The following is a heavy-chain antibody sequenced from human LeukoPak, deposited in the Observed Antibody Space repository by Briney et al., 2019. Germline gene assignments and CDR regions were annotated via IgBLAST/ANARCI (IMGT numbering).Heavy chain of an antibody. Sequence: GASVKVSCKASGYTSTSYGISWVRQAPGQGLEWMGWISAYNGNTNYAQKLQGRVTMTTDTSTSTAYMELRSLRSDDTAVYYCARTGDSSGYYLLWFDPWGQGTLVTVSS. CDR3: ARTGDSSGYYLLWFDP. D-gene: IGHD3-22*01. CDR1: GYTSTSYG. V-gene: IGHV1-18*01. J-gene: IGHJ5*02. CDR2: ISAYNGNT.